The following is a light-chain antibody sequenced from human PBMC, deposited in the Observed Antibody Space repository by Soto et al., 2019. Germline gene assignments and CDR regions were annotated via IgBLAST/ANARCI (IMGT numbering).Light chain of an antibody. V-gene: IGLV2-11*01. CDR3: FTDAGSYTAYV. CDR2: GVN. CDR1: SSDVGGDIY. J-gene: IGLJ1*01. Sequence: QSALTQPRSVSGSPGQSVTISCTGTSSDVGGDIYVSWYQQHPGKAPKLMIYGVNKRPSGVPDSFSGSKSGNTASLTISGRQTEDEADDYCFTDAGSYTAYVFGTGTKVTVL.